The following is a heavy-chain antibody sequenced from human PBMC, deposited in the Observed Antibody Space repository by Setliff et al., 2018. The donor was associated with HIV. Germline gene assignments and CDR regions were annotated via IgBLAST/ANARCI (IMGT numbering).Heavy chain of an antibody. V-gene: IGHV3-20*04. CDR2: INWNGGKA. CDR1: GFTFDDYA. J-gene: IGHJ3*01. D-gene: IGHD3-22*01. CDR3: TRSGFSSGPADALDV. Sequence: PGGSLRLSCAASGFTFDDYAMNWVRQAPGKGLEWVCGINWNGGKADYADSVKGRFTISRDNAKNSLYLQMSSLRPEGTALYYCTRSGFSSGPADALDVWGQGTMVTVSS.